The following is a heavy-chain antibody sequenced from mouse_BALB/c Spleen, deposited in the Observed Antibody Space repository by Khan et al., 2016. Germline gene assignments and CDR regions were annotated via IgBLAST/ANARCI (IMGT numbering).Heavy chain of an antibody. CDR1: GFSLTSYG. D-gene: IGHD2-2*01. Sequence: QVQLQQSGPGLVQPSQSLSITCTVSGFSLTSYGVHWVRQSPGKSLEWLGVIWSGGSTDYNAAFISRLSISRDNSKSQVFFKLNSLQADDTAIYYWARNDGNGYYFDYWGQGTTLTVSS. J-gene: IGHJ2*01. CDR2: IWSGGST. V-gene: IGHV2-4-1*01. CDR3: ARNDGNGYYFDY.